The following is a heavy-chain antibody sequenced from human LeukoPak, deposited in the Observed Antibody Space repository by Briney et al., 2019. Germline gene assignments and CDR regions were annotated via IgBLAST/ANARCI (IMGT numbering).Heavy chain of an antibody. J-gene: IGHJ4*02. CDR2: VYNTVGT. Sequence: SGTPSLTCRLSGGSVSNYYSSCIRHPPRRGLECIGYVYNTVGTNYKTPLKSRVTTFEDKSKNQFSLRLYSVTVADTAVYYCARHFAYSSSSYFDYWGEGSLVTVCS. CDR3: ARHFAYSSSSYFDY. D-gene: IGHD6-6*01. V-gene: IGHV4-59*08. CDR1: GGSVSNYY.